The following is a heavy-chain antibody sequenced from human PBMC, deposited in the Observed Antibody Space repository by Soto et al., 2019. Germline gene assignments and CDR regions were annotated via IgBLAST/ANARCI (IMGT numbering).Heavy chain of an antibody. D-gene: IGHD2-2*01. V-gene: IGHV1-18*01. J-gene: IGHJ4*02. Sequence: ASVKVSCKGFGYSFMKYGINWVRQAPGQGLEWVGWISPYSGYTHSAQKFHGRLTLTTDTAASTAYMELRILRSADTALYYCAREASVLIPAAQPSRFDSWGQGPLATASS. CDR2: ISPYSGYT. CDR1: GYSFMKYG. CDR3: AREASVLIPAAQPSRFDS.